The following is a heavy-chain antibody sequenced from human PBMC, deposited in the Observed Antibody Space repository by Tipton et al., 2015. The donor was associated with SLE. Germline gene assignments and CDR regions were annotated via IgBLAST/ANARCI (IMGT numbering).Heavy chain of an antibody. CDR2: ISYTETT. CDR1: GGSISGYH. Sequence: LRLSCTVSGGSISGYHWSWLRQPPGKGLEWIGYISYTETTKYNPSLESRVIISVDTSKNQFSLRLSSVTAADTAVYYCASLGDRGGVVTWGQGTLVTVSS. J-gene: IGHJ4*02. V-gene: IGHV4-59*12. CDR3: ASLGDRGGVVT. D-gene: IGHD3-3*01.